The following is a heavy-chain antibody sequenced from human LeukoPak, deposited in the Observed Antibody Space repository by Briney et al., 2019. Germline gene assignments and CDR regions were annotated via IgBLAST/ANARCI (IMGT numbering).Heavy chain of an antibody. J-gene: IGHJ1*01. V-gene: IGHV4-59*08. CDR1: GSSLSTYH. Sequence: SEPLTLTCTVSGSSLSTYHGSWTRQPPGKGLEWIGYIYYSWSTLFNPSLKSRVTMSVDTSKSHFSLGLSSVTAADTDVYYCASLENAQYFLHWAQGTLVTVSS. CDR2: IYYSWST. CDR3: ASLENAQYFLH.